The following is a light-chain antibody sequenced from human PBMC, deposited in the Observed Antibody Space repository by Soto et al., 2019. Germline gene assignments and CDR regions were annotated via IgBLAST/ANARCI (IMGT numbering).Light chain of an antibody. CDR2: GSS. V-gene: IGKV3-20*01. J-gene: IGKJ1*01. Sequence: EVVLTQSPGTLSLSPGERATLSCRASQSVSNNYLAWYQQKPGQSPKLLIFGSSDRATGIPDRFSGSGSGTDFTLTISSLEPEDFAVYYCQQYGNSPCTFGQGTKVEIK. CDR1: QSVSNNY. CDR3: QQYGNSPCT.